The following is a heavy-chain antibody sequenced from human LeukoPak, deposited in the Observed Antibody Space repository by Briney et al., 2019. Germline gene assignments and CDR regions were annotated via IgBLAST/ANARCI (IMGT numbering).Heavy chain of an antibody. CDR1: GDSISSYY. CDR3: ARDRTYYDSTGYYYDF. Sequence: SETLSLTCTVSGDSISSYYWSWIRQPAGKGLEWIARMSGSGSTNYNPSLKSRVTLSVDTSKNQFSLNLNSVTAADTAGYYCARDRTYYDSTGYYYDFWGQGILVTVSS. V-gene: IGHV4-4*07. CDR2: MSGSGST. J-gene: IGHJ4*02. D-gene: IGHD3-22*01.